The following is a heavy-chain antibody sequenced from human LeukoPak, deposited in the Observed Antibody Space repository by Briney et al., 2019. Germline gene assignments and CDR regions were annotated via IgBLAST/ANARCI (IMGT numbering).Heavy chain of an antibody. CDR3: ARDQGKWIQLWSFDY. D-gene: IGHD5-18*01. Sequence: ASVKVSCKASGYTFTGYYMHWARQAPGQGLEWMGWINPNSGGTNYAQKFQGWVTMTRDTSISTAYMELSRLRSDDTAVYYCARDQGKWIQLWSFDYWGQGTLVTVSS. CDR2: INPNSGGT. V-gene: IGHV1-2*04. J-gene: IGHJ4*02. CDR1: GYTFTGYY.